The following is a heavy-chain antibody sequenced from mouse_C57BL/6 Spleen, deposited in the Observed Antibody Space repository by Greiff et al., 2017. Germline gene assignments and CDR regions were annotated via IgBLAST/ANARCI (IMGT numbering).Heavy chain of an antibody. D-gene: IGHD1-1*01. CDR1: GFSLTSYG. CDR2: IWSGGST. J-gene: IGHJ4*01. V-gene: IGHV2-2*01. Sequence: VKLEESGPGLVQPSQSLSITCTVSGFSLTSYGVHWVRQSPGKGLEWLGVIWSGGSTDYNAAFISRLSISKDNSKSQVFFKMNSLQADDTAIYYCARGDYGSSCYAMDYWGQGTSVTVSS. CDR3: ARGDYGSSCYAMDY.